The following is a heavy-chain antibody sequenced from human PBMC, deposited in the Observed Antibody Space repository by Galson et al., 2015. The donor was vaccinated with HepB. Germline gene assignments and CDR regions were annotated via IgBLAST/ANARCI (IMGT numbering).Heavy chain of an antibody. CDR1: GFTFSDYY. CDR2: IRNKANSYTA. J-gene: IGHJ4*02. V-gene: IGHV3-72*01. CDR3: TRRSAGGHLDY. Sequence: SLRLSCATSGFTFSDYYMDWVRQAPGKGLEWIGRIRNKANSYTAEYAASVTGRFTFSRDDSKTSLYLQMKGLKTEDTAVYYCTRRSAGGHLDYWGQGTLVTVSS. D-gene: IGHD3-16*01.